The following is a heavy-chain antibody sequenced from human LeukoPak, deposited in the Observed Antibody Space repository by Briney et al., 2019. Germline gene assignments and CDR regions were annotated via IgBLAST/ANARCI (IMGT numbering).Heavy chain of an antibody. Sequence: GGSLRLSCAASGFTFSSYGMHWVRQAPGKGLEWVAVISYDGSNKYYADSVKGRFTISRDNSKNTLYLQMNSLRADDTAVYYWSRFAAGGSYYYFMDLWGKGNTVTVSS. CDR3: SRFAAGGSYYYFMDL. CDR2: ISYDGSNK. V-gene: IGHV3-30*03. J-gene: IGHJ6*03. CDR1: GFTFSSYG. D-gene: IGHD6-25*01.